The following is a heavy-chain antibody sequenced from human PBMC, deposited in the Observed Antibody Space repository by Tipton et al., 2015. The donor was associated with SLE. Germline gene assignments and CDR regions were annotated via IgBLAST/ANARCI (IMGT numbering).Heavy chain of an antibody. V-gene: IGHV4-61*02. CDR1: GGSINTVNYF. Sequence: TLSLTCTVSGGSINTVNYFWSWIRQSAGKGLEWIGRIYSSGRTNYNPSLKSRVTMSVDTSRKQFSLKLTSVTAADTAVYYCARRGWVDAFDIWGQGTMVIVSS. CDR2: IYSSGRT. J-gene: IGHJ3*02. CDR3: ARRGWVDAFDI. D-gene: IGHD6-19*01.